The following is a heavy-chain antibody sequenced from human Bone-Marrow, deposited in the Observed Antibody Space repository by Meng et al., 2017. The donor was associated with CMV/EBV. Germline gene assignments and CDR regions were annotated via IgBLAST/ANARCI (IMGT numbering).Heavy chain of an antibody. CDR3: AKDEREAFDI. CDR2: ISWNSGSI. D-gene: IGHD1-26*01. CDR1: GFTFDDYA. J-gene: IGHJ3*02. Sequence: SLKISCAASGFTFDDYAMHWVRQAPGKGLEWVSLISWNSGSIGYADSVKGRFTISRDNAKNSLYLQMNSLRAEDTALYYCAKDEREAFDIWGQGTMVTVSS. V-gene: IGHV3-9*01.